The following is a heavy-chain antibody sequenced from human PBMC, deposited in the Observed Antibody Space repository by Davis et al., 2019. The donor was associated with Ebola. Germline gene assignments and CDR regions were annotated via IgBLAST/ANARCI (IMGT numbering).Heavy chain of an antibody. J-gene: IGHJ4*02. CDR1: GGSFSGYY. Sequence: PGGSLRLSCAVYGGSFSGYYWSWIRQPPGKGLEWIGEINHSGSTNYNPSLKSRVTISVDTSKNQFSLKLSSVTAADTAVYYCARTYYYDSSGYNLDYWGQGTLVTVSS. CDR2: INHSGST. CDR3: ARTYYYDSSGYNLDY. V-gene: IGHV4-34*01. D-gene: IGHD3-22*01.